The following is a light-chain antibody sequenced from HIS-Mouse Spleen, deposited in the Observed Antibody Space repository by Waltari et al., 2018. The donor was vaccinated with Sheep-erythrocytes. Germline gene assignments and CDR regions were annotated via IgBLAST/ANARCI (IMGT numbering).Light chain of an antibody. CDR1: SSDVGSYTL. V-gene: IGLV2-23*01. Sequence: QSALTQPASVSGSPGQSLTISCTGTSSDVGSYTLFSWYQQHPGKAPKLMIYEGSKRPSGVSNRFSGSKSGNTASLTVSGLQAEDEADYYCCSYAGSSTVVFGGGTKLTVL. CDR2: EGS. CDR3: CSYAGSSTVV. J-gene: IGLJ2*01.